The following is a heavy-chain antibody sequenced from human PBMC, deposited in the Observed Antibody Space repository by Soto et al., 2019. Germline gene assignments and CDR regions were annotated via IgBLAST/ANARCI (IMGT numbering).Heavy chain of an antibody. CDR1: GFTFSRYA. J-gene: IGHJ4*02. V-gene: IGHV3-30*04. CDR3: ARSRNSAVADSFDF. D-gene: IGHD3-10*01. CDR2: ISRDGSNK. Sequence: GGSLRLSCAASGFTFSRYAIHWVRQAPGKGLEWVAVISRDGSNKYYVDSVKGRFTISRDNSRNTLYLQMNSLRDEDTAVYYCARSRNSAVADSFDFWGQGTLVTVSS.